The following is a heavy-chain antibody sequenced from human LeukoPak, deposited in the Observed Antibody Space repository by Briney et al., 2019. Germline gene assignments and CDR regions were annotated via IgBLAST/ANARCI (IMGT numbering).Heavy chain of an antibody. D-gene: IGHD1-1*01. CDR3: ARGMGGNWNARYYYYMDL. J-gene: IGHJ6*03. CDR2: IYYSGST. V-gene: IGHV4-59*01. Sequence: PSETLSLTCTVSGGSISSDYWSWIRQPPEKGLEWIGYIYYSGSTNYNPSLKSRVTISVDTSKNQFSLKLSSVTGADTAVYYCARGMGGNWNARYYYYMDLWGKGTTVTVSS. CDR1: GGSISSDY.